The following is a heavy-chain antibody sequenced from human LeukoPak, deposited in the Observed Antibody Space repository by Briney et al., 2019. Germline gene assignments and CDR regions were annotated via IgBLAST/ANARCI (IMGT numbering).Heavy chain of an antibody. J-gene: IGHJ4*02. Sequence: ASVKVSCKASGYSFTNYAMNWVRQAPGQGLEWMGWINSNNGNPTYAQGFAGRFVFSLDTSVSTAYLQISSLKAEDTAVYYCARGRMDYYDSSGYKRVYISDDWGQGTLVTVSS. CDR1: GYSFTNYA. CDR2: INSNNGNP. V-gene: IGHV7-4-1*02. D-gene: IGHD3-22*01. CDR3: ARGRMDYYDSSGYKRVYISDD.